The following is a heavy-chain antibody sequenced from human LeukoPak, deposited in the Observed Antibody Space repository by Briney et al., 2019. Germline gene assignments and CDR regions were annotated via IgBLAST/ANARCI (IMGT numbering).Heavy chain of an antibody. J-gene: IGHJ4*02. V-gene: IGHV3-74*01. CDR1: GFTFSSYW. Sequence: GGSLRLSCAASGFTFSSYWMHWVRQAPGRGLVWVSRIHSDEIRTNYADSVPGRFTISRDTAKNTVYLQMNSLRNEDTAVYYCARGIYGDPVAFDYWGQGTLVTVSS. CDR2: IHSDEIRT. D-gene: IGHD4/OR15-4a*01. CDR3: ARGIYGDPVAFDY.